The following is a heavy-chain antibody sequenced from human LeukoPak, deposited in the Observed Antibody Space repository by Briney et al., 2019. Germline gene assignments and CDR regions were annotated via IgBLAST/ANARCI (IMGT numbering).Heavy chain of an antibody. Sequence: GGSLRLSCAASGFTFSSYEMNWVRQAPGKWREWVSTISDGGSFTYYADSVKRRFTISRDNSKNTLFLQMNTLRAEDTAVYYCAKSRGSGSNMARGVNFDYWGQGTLVTVSS. D-gene: IGHD3-10*01. CDR2: ISDGGSFT. J-gene: IGHJ4*02. V-gene: IGHV3-23*01. CDR3: AKSRGSGSNMARGVNFDY. CDR1: GFTFSSYE.